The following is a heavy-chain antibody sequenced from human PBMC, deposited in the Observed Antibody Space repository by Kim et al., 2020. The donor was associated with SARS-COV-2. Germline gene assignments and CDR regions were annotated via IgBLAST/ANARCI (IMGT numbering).Heavy chain of an antibody. CDR3: ARGSFDGDAYYYYGMDV. D-gene: IGHD4-17*01. J-gene: IGHJ6*02. V-gene: IGHV3-13*01. Sequence: KGRFTNSRENAKNSLYLQMNSLRAGDTAVYYCARGSFDGDAYYYYGMDVWGQGTTVTVSS.